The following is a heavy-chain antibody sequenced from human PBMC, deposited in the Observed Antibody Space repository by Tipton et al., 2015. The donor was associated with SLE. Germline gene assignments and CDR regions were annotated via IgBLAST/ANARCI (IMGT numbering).Heavy chain of an antibody. CDR3: VRESGWDPLFDY. CDR2: IYYSGST. V-gene: IGHV4-59*01. D-gene: IGHD6-25*01. CDR1: GGSISSYY. J-gene: IGHJ4*02. Sequence: TLSLTCTVSGGSISSYYWSWIRQPPGKGLEWIGYIYYSGSTNYNPSLKSRVTISVDTSKNQFSLKLSSVTAADTAVYYCVRESGWDPLFDYWGQGTLVTVAS.